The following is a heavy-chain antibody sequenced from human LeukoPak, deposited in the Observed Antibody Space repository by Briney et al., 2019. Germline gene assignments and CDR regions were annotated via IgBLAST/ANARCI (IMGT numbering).Heavy chain of an antibody. CDR1: GFTFSSYS. V-gene: IGHV3-21*01. D-gene: IGHD2-2*01. CDR3: ARAGYCSSTSCLPLRNFDY. J-gene: IGHJ4*02. Sequence: GGPLRLSCAASGFTFSSYSMNWVRQAPGKGLEWVSSISSSSSYIYYADSVKGRFTISRDNAKNSLYLQMNSLRAEDTAVYYCARAGYCSSTSCLPLRNFDYWGQGTLVTVSS. CDR2: ISSSSSYI.